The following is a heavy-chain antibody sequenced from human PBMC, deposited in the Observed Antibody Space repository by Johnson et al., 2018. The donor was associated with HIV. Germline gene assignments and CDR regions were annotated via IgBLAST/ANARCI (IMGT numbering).Heavy chain of an antibody. CDR2: VRNRANNFAT. CDR3: ARRYSGSYGAFDI. J-gene: IGHJ3*02. V-gene: IGHV3-73*01. D-gene: IGHD1-26*01. Sequence: VQLVESGGDLVKPGGSLRLSCAASGFTFSDAWMNWVRQASGKGLEWVGRVRNRANNFATLYSVSVEGRATVSRDDSKNMAYLRLSRLRAEDAAVYYCARRYSGSYGAFDIWGQGTMVTVSS. CDR1: GFTFSDAW.